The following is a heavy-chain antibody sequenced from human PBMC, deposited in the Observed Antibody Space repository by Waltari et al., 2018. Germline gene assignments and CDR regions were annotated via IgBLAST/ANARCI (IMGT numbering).Heavy chain of an antibody. CDR2: IKQDGSDK. CDR1: GFTFSEFG. CDR3: SSMDF. Sequence: EVQLVESGGGLVQPGGSLRLSCAASGFTFSEFGTGWVRQAHGKGLEWVANIKQDGSDKYYVESVKGRFTISRDNANNLLFLQMNSLRVDDTALYYCSSMDFWGKGTTVIVSS. V-gene: IGHV3-7*01. J-gene: IGHJ6*03.